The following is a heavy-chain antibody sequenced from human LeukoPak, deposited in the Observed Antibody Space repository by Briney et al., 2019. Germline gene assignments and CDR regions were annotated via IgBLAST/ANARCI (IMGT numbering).Heavy chain of an antibody. CDR3: ASSNLGFDY. D-gene: IGHD4-11*01. CDR2: IYSGGST. V-gene: IGHV3-66*02. J-gene: IGHJ4*02. CDR1: GFTFSSYG. Sequence: GGSLRLSCAASGFTFSSYGMHWVRQAPGKGLEWVSVIYSGGSTYYADSVKGRFTISRDNSKNTLYLQMNSLRAEDTAVYYCASSNLGFDYWGQGTLVTVSS.